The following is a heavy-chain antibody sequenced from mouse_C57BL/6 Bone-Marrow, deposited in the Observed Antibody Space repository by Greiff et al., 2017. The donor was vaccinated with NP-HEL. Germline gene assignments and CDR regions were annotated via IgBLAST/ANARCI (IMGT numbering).Heavy chain of an antibody. D-gene: IGHD1-1*01. CDR3: ARGEFAFITTLTEGYYYAMDY. CDR1: GYTFTDYY. CDR2: INPNNGGT. Sequence: EVQLQQSGPELVKPGASVKISCKASGYTFTDYYMNWVKQSHGKSLEWIGDINPNNGGTSYNQKFKGKATLTVDKSSSTAYMELRSLTSEDSAVYYCARGEFAFITTLTEGYYYAMDYWGQGTSVTVSS. V-gene: IGHV1-26*01. J-gene: IGHJ4*01.